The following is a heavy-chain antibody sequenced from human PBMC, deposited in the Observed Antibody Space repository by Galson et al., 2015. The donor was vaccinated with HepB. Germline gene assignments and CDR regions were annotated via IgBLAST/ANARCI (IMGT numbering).Heavy chain of an antibody. CDR2: ISAYNGNT. V-gene: IGHV1-18*01. D-gene: IGHD2-2*01. J-gene: IGHJ6*03. CDR3: ARDYCSSTSCLEYYYYMDV. Sequence: SVKVSCKASGYTFTSYGISWVRQAPGQGLEWMGWISAYNGNTNYAQKLQGRVTMTTDTSTSTAYMELRSLRSDDTAVYYCARDYCSSTSCLEYYYYMDVWGKGTTVTVSS. CDR1: GYTFTSYG.